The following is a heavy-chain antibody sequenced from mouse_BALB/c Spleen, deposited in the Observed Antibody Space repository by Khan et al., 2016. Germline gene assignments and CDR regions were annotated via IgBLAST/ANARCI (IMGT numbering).Heavy chain of an antibody. J-gene: IGHJ2*01. V-gene: IGHV5-6-5*01. CDR3: ATKVYYFDY. CDR1: GFTFSSYA. Sequence: EVELVESGGGLVKPGGSLKFSCAASGFTFSSYAMSWVRQTPEKRLEWVASISSGGSSFYPDILKDRFTISRDNARNILYLQMSSLRSEDTAMYYCATKVYYFDYLGQGTTLTVSS. CDR2: ISSGGSS.